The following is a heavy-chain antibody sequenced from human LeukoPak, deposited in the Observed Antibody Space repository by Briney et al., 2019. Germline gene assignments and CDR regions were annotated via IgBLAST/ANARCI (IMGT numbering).Heavy chain of an antibody. CDR2: IIPIFGTA. Sequence: GASVKVSCMASGGTFSSYAISWVRQAPGQGLEWMGGIIPIFGTANYAQKFQGRVTITADKSTSTAYMELSSLRSEDTAVYYCAREGNCSSTSCYGSSRVWFDPWGQGTLVTVSS. V-gene: IGHV1-69*06. J-gene: IGHJ5*02. D-gene: IGHD2-2*01. CDR1: GGTFSSYA. CDR3: AREGNCSSTSCYGSSRVWFDP.